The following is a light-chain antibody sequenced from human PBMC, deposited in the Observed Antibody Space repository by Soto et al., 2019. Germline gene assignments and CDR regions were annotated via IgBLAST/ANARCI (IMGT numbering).Light chain of an antibody. V-gene: IGLV2-23*02. CDR2: DVR. CDR1: RSYVGSYDL. Sequence: QSVLNQPASLSGSPGQSITISCPGTRSYVGSYDLVSWYQQHPVKAPKVMIYDVRKRPSGVSNRFSGSKSGNTASLTISGLQAEDEADYYCSSYAGSTTYVFGTGTKVTVL. CDR3: SSYAGSTTYV. J-gene: IGLJ1*01.